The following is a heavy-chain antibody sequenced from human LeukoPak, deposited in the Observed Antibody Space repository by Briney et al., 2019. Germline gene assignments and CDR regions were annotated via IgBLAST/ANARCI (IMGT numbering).Heavy chain of an antibody. CDR3: AKVTRSFDPFDY. D-gene: IGHD3-9*01. Sequence: GGSLRLSCAASGFTFSSYAMSWVRQAPGNGLEWVSAISGSRGSTYYADSVKGRFTISRDNSKNTLYLQMNSLRAEDTAVYYCAKVTRSFDPFDYWGQGTLVTVSS. J-gene: IGHJ4*02. CDR2: ISGSRGST. CDR1: GFTFSSYA. V-gene: IGHV3-23*01.